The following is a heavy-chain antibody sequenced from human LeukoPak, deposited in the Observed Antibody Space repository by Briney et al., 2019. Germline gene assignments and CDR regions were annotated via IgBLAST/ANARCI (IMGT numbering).Heavy chain of an antibody. Sequence: PGGSLRLSCVVSGFSFTIYRMNWVRQAPGKGLEWVSSISIRGSNVNYAESVKGRFTISRDNAQNSLFLQLDNLRAEDTAVYYCARNAIRHYFIDVWGKGTTVTVSS. CDR3: ARNAIRHYFIDV. CDR1: GFSFTIYR. D-gene: IGHD2-21*01. J-gene: IGHJ6*03. CDR2: ISIRGSNV. V-gene: IGHV3-21*01.